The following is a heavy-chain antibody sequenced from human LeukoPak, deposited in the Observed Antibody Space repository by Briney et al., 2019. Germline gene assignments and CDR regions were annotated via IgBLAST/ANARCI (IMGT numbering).Heavy chain of an antibody. Sequence: ASVKVSCKASGYTFTSYGISWVRQAPGQGLEWMGGFDPEDGETIYAQKFQGRVTMTEDTSTDTAYMELSSLRSEDTAVYYCATGDFWSGGPWWFDPWGQGTLVTVSS. D-gene: IGHD3-3*01. V-gene: IGHV1-24*01. J-gene: IGHJ5*02. CDR1: GYTFTSYG. CDR2: FDPEDGET. CDR3: ATGDFWSGGPWWFDP.